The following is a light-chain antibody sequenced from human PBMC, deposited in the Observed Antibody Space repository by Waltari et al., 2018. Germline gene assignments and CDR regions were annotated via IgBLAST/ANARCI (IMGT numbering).Light chain of an antibody. CDR2: HAS. CDR3: QQYNNWPPGT. Sequence: ETVVTQSPGTLSVSPGESATLHCRTSPSIGSSLAWSQQKHGQSPRLLIYHASTMATGIPARFSGSGSETEFTLTISSLQSEDSAVYYCQQYNNWPPGTFGQGTRVEV. V-gene: IGKV3D-15*01. J-gene: IGKJ1*01. CDR1: PSIGSS.